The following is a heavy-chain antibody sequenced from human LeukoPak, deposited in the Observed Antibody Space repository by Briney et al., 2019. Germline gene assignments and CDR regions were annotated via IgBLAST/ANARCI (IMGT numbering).Heavy chain of an antibody. CDR3: ARRTYGSGSYYIDY. D-gene: IGHD3-10*01. Sequence: SETLSLTCTVSGGSISSSSYYWGWIRQPPGKGLEWIGSIYYSGSTYYNPSLKSRVTISVDTSKNQFPLKLSSVTAADTAVYYCARRTYGSGSYYIDYWGQGTLVTVSS. J-gene: IGHJ4*02. V-gene: IGHV4-39*01. CDR1: GGSISSSSYY. CDR2: IYYSGST.